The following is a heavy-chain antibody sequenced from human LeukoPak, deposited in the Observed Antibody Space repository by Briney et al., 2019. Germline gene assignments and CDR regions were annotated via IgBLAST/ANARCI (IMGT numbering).Heavy chain of an antibody. CDR3: TTHRGYTSSPTFDY. Sequence: GGSLRLSCAASGFTFSIASMSWVRQAPGKGLEWFGNIFGKTDGGTTDHAAPVKGRFSISRDDSKNTLYLQMSSLKTEDTAVYYCTTHRGYTSSPTFDYWGQGTLVTVSS. J-gene: IGHJ4*02. CDR2: IFGKTDGGTT. D-gene: IGHD6-13*01. V-gene: IGHV3-15*01. CDR1: GFTFSIAS.